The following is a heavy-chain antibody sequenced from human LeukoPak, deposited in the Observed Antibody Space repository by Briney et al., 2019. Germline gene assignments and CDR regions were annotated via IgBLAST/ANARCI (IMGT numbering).Heavy chain of an antibody. J-gene: IGHJ6*02. D-gene: IGHD3-22*01. CDR3: AKAALPKIVVVTTYYYYGMDV. V-gene: IGHV3-21*01. CDR1: GLMFSRYG. Sequence: GGSLSRSCAASGLMFSRYGMHWVRQAPGKGLEWAASITRSSRYIYYADSVNGRFTISRDNAMNSLYLQMNSLRAEDTAVYYCAKAALPKIVVVTTYYYYGMDVWGQGTTVTVSS. CDR2: ITRSSRYI.